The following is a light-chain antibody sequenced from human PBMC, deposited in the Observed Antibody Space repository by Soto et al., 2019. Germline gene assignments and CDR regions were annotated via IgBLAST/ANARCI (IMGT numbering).Light chain of an antibody. CDR3: QQYGSSPL. CDR1: QSISSNY. CDR2: GAS. Sequence: EIVLTQSPGTLSLSPGERATLSCRASQSISSNYLAWYQQKPGQAPRLLIYGASSRATGVPDRFGGSGSGTDLTLTISRLEPEDFAVYFCQQYGSSPLFGQGTKLEIK. V-gene: IGKV3-20*01. J-gene: IGKJ2*01.